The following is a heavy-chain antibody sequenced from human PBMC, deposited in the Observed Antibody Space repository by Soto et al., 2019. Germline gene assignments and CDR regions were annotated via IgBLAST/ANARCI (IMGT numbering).Heavy chain of an antibody. Sequence: EVQLLESGGGLVQPGGSLRLSCAASGFTFSSYAMSWFRQAPGKGLEWVSAISGSGGTTYSADSVKGRFTISRDNSKNTRYGQMSSLRAEDTAVDYGAKEEAYSYRGHFDHGMDVWGQGTKVTACS. V-gene: IGHV3-23*01. D-gene: IGHD5-18*01. CDR3: AKEEAYSYRGHFDHGMDV. J-gene: IGHJ6*02. CDR2: ISGSGGTT. CDR1: GFTFSSYA.